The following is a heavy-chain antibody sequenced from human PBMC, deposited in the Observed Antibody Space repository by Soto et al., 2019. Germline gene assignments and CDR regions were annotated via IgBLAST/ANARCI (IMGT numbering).Heavy chain of an antibody. Sequence: QVQLVQSGAEVKKPGSAVKVSCKASGGTFSSYAISWVRQAPGQGLEWMGGIIPIFGTANYAQKFQGRVTITADKSTSTAYMERSSLSAEDTAVYYCARGPENDVPAAASIDYWGQGTVVTVSS. J-gene: IGHJ4*02. CDR3: ARGPENDVPAAASIDY. CDR2: IIPIFGTA. D-gene: IGHD2-2*01. V-gene: IGHV1-69*06. CDR1: GGTFSSYA.